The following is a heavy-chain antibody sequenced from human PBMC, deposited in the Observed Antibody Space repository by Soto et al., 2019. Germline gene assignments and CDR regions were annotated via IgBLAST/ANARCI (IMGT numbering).Heavy chain of an antibody. CDR2: IYYRGNT. Sequence: PSETLSLTCTVSGGSIGTYYWSWIRQPPGKGLEWIGYIYYRGNTNYNPSLKSRVTISVDTSKNQFSLKLSSVTAADTAVYYCARTTKTVGMDVWGQGTTVTVSS. CDR1: GGSIGTYY. J-gene: IGHJ6*02. D-gene: IGHD1-1*01. V-gene: IGHV4-59*08. CDR3: ARTTKTVGMDV.